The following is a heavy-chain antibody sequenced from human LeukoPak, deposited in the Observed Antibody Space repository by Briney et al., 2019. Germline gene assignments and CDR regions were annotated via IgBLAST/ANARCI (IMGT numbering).Heavy chain of an antibody. V-gene: IGHV4-39*01. CDR3: ASGSYYFDY. D-gene: IGHD1-26*01. CDR2: IYYSGST. Sequence: PSETLSLTCTVSGGSISSSSYYWGWIRQPPGKGLEWIGSIYYSGSTCYNPSLKSRVTISVDTSKNQFSLKLNSVTAADTAVYYCASGSYYFDYWGQGTLVTVSS. CDR1: GGSISSSSYY. J-gene: IGHJ4*02.